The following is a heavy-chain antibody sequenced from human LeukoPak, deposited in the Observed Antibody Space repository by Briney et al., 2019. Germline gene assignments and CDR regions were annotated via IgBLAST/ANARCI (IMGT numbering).Heavy chain of an antibody. CDR3: ARVLLRARGFDP. CDR2: INGNT. J-gene: IGHJ5*02. D-gene: IGHD3-10*01. Sequence: ASVKVSCKASGYTFTNYGIHWVRQAPGQNFEWMGWINGNTRYSQKFQGRVTITRDTSASTAYMELSSLRSEDTAVYYCARVLLRARGFDPWGQGTLVTVSS. CDR1: GYTFTNYG. V-gene: IGHV1-3*01.